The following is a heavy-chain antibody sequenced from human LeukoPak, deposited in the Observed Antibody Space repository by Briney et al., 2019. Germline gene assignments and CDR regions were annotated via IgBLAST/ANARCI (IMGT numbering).Heavy chain of an antibody. CDR2: ISYDGSNK. CDR3: ARAEAAGSPDY. V-gene: IGHV3-30-3*01. Sequence: GGSLRLSCAASGFTFSTYAMHWVRQAPGKGLEWVTIISYDGSNKYYADSVKGRFTISRDNSKNTLYLQMTSLRAEDAAVYYCARAEAAGSPDYWGQGTLVTVSS. D-gene: IGHD6-13*01. CDR1: GFTFSTYA. J-gene: IGHJ4*02.